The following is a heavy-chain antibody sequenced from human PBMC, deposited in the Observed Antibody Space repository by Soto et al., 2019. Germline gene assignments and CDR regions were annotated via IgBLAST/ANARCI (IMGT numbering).Heavy chain of an antibody. J-gene: IGHJ5*02. CDR1: GFTFSGYA. D-gene: IGHD6-6*01. V-gene: IGHV3-23*01. Sequence: GGSLRLSCAASGFTFSGYAMSWVRQAPGKGLEWVSAISGSGGSTYYADSVKGRFTISRDNSKNTLYLQMNSLRAEDTAVYYCAKGRSIAARANWFDPWGQGTLVTVSS. CDR3: AKGRSIAARANWFDP. CDR2: ISGSGGST.